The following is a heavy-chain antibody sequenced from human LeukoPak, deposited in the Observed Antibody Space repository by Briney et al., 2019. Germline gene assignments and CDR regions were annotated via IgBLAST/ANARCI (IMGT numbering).Heavy chain of an antibody. V-gene: IGHV3-53*01. CDR2: IYAGGST. CDR1: GFTVGSNY. J-gene: IGHJ6*03. D-gene: IGHD2-21*01. CDR3: ATLLYYYYMDV. Sequence: PGGSLRLSCAASGFTVGSNYMSWVRQAPGKGLEWVSVIYAGGSTYYADSVEGRFTISRDNSKNTLYLQMNSLRAEDTAVYYCATLLYYYYMDVWGKGTTVTVSS.